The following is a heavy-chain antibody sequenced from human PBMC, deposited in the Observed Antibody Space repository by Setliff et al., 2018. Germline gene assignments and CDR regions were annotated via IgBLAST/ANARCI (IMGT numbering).Heavy chain of an antibody. CDR1: GGSISSSSYY. CDR3: ARGQYSSGWYGLVDY. V-gene: IGHV4-39*07. D-gene: IGHD6-19*01. Sequence: PSETLSLTCTVSGGSISSSSYYWGWIRQPPGKGLEWIGSIYYSGSTYYKPSLKSRVTISVDTSKNQFSLKLRSVTAADTAVYYCARGQYSSGWYGLVDYWGQGT. CDR2: IYYSGST. J-gene: IGHJ4*02.